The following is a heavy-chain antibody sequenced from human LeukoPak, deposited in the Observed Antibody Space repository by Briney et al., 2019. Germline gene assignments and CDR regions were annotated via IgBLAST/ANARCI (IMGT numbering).Heavy chain of an antibody. J-gene: IGHJ4*02. D-gene: IGHD6-13*01. V-gene: IGHV1-8*01. CDR2: MNPNSGNT. CDR3: ARRVAAGGTCMGY. CDR1: GYSFTRYD. Sequence: ASVQVSCKASGYSFTRYDINWVRQATEQGLEWMGWMNPNSGNTGSAQKFQGRVTMTRNTSISTAYMELSNLRSEDTAVYYCARRVAAGGTCMGYWGQGTLVTVSS.